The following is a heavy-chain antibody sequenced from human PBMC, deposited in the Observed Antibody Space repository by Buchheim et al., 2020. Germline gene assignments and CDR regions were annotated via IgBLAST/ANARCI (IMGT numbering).Heavy chain of an antibody. D-gene: IGHD4-17*01. J-gene: IGHJ4*02. Sequence: QVQLVESGGGVVQPGRSLRLSCAASGFTFSSYAMHWVRQAPGKGLEWVAVISYDGSNKYYADSAKGRFTISRDNSKNTLYLQMSSLRAEDTAVDYCARDLTTDFDYWGQGTL. CDR3: ARDLTTDFDY. CDR2: ISYDGSNK. V-gene: IGHV3-30*04. CDR1: GFTFSSYA.